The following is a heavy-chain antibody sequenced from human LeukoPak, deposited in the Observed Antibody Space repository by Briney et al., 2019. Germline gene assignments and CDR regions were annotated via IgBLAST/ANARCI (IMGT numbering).Heavy chain of an antibody. Sequence: PGGALRLSCAASGFTFSSYAMHWVRQAPGKGLEWVGRIKSETDGGTADHAAPLRGRFTISRDDSTNMLYLEMSSLETEDTAVYYCSTAGPHGLRTVVVRGVTITEDYWGPGTLVTVSS. CDR3: STAGPHGLRTVVVRGVTITEDY. CDR1: GFTFSSYA. CDR2: IKSETDGGTA. V-gene: IGHV3-15*01. D-gene: IGHD3-10*01. J-gene: IGHJ4*02.